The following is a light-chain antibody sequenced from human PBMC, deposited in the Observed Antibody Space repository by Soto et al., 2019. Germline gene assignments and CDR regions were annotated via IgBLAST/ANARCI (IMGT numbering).Light chain of an antibody. V-gene: IGKV3-20*01. Sequence: ENVLTQSPGTLSLSPGERATLSCRASQSVDSNYLAWYQQKPGQAPRLLIYGASIRASGVPDRFSGSGSGTDFTLTISRLQPEDVAVYYCQQYYRSRTFGQGTRLET. CDR2: GAS. J-gene: IGKJ5*01. CDR3: QQYYRSRT. CDR1: QSVDSNY.